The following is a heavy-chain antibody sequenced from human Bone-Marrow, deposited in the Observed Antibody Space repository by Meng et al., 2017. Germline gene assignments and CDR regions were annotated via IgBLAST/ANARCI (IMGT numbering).Heavy chain of an antibody. Sequence: GESLKISCAASGFTFSSYEMNWVRQAPGKGLEWVSLINWNGADIYYADSVKGRFTISRDNTKNSLYLQMTSLRPEDTALYYCAKAKNYYNIDVWGQGTTVTVSS. CDR2: INWNGADI. J-gene: IGHJ6*02. V-gene: IGHV3-43D*04. CDR3: AKAKNYYNIDV. CDR1: GFTFSSYE.